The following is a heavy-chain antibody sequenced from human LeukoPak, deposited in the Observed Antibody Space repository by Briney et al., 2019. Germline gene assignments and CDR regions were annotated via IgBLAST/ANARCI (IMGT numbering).Heavy chain of an antibody. J-gene: IGHJ3*02. CDR2: LYSDGTT. CDR3: ARDGAVDFLTGYGAFYI. Sequence: GGTLRLSCAASGFSVSANYMNWVRQAPGRGPEWVSILYSDGTTYYADSVKGRFTISRDNSKNTLYLQMNSLRSEDTALYFCARDGAVDFLTGYGAFYIWGQGTMVIVS. V-gene: IGHV3-53*01. CDR1: GFSVSANY. D-gene: IGHD3-9*01.